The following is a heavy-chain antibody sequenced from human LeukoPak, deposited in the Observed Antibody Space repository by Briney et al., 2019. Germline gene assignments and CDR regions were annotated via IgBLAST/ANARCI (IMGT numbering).Heavy chain of an antibody. CDR1: GFTFSDYY. Sequence: GGSLRLSCAASGFTFSDYYVSWIRQAPGKGLEWVSYISRSGSFISYTDSVKGRFTISRDNAKNSLYLQMNSLRADDTAVYYCAREGPMLRGVIGGKIDYWGQGTVVTVSS. CDR2: ISRSGSFI. CDR3: AREGPMLRGVIGGKIDY. D-gene: IGHD3-10*01. J-gene: IGHJ4*02. V-gene: IGHV3-11*01.